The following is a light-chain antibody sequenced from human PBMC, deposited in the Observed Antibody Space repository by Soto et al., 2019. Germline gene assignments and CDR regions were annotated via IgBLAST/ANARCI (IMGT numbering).Light chain of an antibody. CDR3: CSFAGETTWV. CDR1: TSDIGTYHL. Sequence: QSVLTQPASVSGSPGQSITISCTGTTSDIGTYHLVSWYQLHPGKVPKLIIYEAAKRPSGISTRFSGSRSGATASLTISGLQADDESHFYCCSFAGETTWVCGGGTKLTVL. V-gene: IGLV2-23*01. J-gene: IGLJ3*02. CDR2: EAA.